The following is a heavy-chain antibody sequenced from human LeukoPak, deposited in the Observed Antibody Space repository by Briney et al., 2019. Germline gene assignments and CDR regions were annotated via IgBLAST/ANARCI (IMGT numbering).Heavy chain of an antibody. D-gene: IGHD3-3*01. CDR1: EFTFSSYG. Sequence: GGSLRLSCAASEFTFSSYGMSWVRQAPGKGLEWVSAVSSDGINTYYTDSLKGRFTVSRDNSKNTVFLQMHSLTAEDTAVYYCAKPFGFLEWLYGGYFDSWGQGTLVTVSS. V-gene: IGHV3-23*01. J-gene: IGHJ4*02. CDR3: AKPFGFLEWLYGGYFDS. CDR2: VSSDGINT.